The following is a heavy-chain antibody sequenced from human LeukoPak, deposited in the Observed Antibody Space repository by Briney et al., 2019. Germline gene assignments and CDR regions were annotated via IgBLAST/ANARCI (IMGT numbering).Heavy chain of an antibody. J-gene: IGHJ3*01. Sequence: GGSLRLSCAASGFTFSSYGMSWVRQAPGKGLGWVSSISSSSSYKYHADSVKGRFIISRDNARNSLTLQMNSLRAEDTAVYYCARAIGARWELLGAFDFWGQGTMVTVSS. D-gene: IGHD1-26*01. CDR3: ARAIGARWELLGAFDF. CDR2: ISSSSSYK. V-gene: IGHV3-21*01. CDR1: GFTFSSYG.